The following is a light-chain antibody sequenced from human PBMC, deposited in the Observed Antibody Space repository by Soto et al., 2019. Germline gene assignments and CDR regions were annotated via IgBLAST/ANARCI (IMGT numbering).Light chain of an antibody. J-gene: IGKJ1*01. V-gene: IGKV3-11*01. CDR1: QSIRTS. Sequence: EVVLTQSPATLSLSPGERATLSCRASQSIRTSLAWYQQKPGQAPRLVIFDASNRATGIPARFSGSGSGTDFTLTISSLEPEDFAVYYCQQRSNWPPWTFGQGTKVDIK. CDR3: QQRSNWPPWT. CDR2: DAS.